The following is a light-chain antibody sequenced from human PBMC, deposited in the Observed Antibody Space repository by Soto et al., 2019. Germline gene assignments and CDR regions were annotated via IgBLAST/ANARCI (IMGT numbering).Light chain of an antibody. Sequence: QSALTQPRSVSGSLGQSVTISCTGTSSDVGTYNYVSWYQQHPGKAPKVMMYDVSERPSGVPDRFSGSKSGNTASLTISGRQAEDEADYYCCSYAGSPRYVLGTGTKLTVL. CDR3: CSYAGSPRYV. CDR1: SSDVGTYNY. V-gene: IGLV2-11*01. J-gene: IGLJ1*01. CDR2: DVS.